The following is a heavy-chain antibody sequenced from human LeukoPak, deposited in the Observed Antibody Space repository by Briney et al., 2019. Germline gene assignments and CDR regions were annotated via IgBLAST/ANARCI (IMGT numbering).Heavy chain of an antibody. V-gene: IGHV1-18*04. D-gene: IGHD2/OR15-2a*01. J-gene: IGHJ4*02. Sequence: ASVKVSCKASGYTFTSYYMHWVRQAPGQGLEWMGWISTYNGNTNSAQNLQGRVTMTTDTSTSTAYMELRSLTSDDTAVYYCARSRNPSPYFRYWGQGTLVTVSS. CDR3: ARSRNPSPYFRY. CDR1: GYTFTSYY. CDR2: ISTYNGNT.